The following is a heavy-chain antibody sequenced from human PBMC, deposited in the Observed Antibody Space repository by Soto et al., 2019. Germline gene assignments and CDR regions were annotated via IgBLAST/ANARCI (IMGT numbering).Heavy chain of an antibody. V-gene: IGHV3-30*18. CDR2: ISHEGGTQ. Sequence: QVQLAESGGGVVQPGGSLRLSCAASGFPFSDYGIDWIRQAPGKGLEWVAVISHEGGTQYYADSVRGRFTVSRDNSKNIVYLQMDSLRPEDTAVYFCAKEGSPKVSRWDDYWGQGTLVPVSS. CDR1: GFPFSDYG. J-gene: IGHJ4*02. CDR3: AKEGSPKVSRWDDY. D-gene: IGHD1-26*01.